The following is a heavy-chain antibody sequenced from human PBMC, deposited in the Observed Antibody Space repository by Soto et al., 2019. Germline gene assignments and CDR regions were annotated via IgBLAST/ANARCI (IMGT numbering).Heavy chain of an antibody. CDR1: GFSFSRYW. D-gene: IGHD5-18*01. V-gene: IGHV3-7*03. J-gene: IGHJ6*03. CDR3: ARVGDTAMVSNYYYYMDV. Sequence: PGGSLRLSCAASGFSFSRYWMSWVRQAPGKGLEWVAYIRKSGSTKYYADSVEGRFTISRDNAKNSLYLQMNSLRAEDTAVYYCARVGDTAMVSNYYYYMDVWGKGTTVTVSS. CDR2: IRKSGSTK.